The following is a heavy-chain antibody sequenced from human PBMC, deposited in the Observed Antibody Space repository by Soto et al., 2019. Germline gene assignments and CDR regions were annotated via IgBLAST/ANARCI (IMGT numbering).Heavy chain of an antibody. Sequence: SETLSPTCTVSGGSIISGYWSWIRQPPGKGLEWIGYISHSGNTNYNPSVKSRVTLSVDTPKNQFSLRLSSVTTADTAVYYCAGLRGYAGSPIDYWGQGTLVTVSS. CDR2: ISHSGNT. V-gene: IGHV4-59*01. CDR1: GGSIISGY. D-gene: IGHD2-15*01. CDR3: AGLRGYAGSPIDY. J-gene: IGHJ4*02.